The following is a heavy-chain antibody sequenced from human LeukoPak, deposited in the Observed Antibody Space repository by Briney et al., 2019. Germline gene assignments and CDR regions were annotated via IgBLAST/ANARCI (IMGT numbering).Heavy chain of an antibody. CDR1: GHSFTSYW. CDR2: IYPGDSDT. Sequence: GESLKISCKGSGHSFTSYWIGWVRQMPGKGLEWMGIIYPGDSDTRYSPSFQGQVTISADKSISTAYLQWSSLKASDTAMYYCARRGDSGYDFVDWFDPWGQGTLVTVSS. V-gene: IGHV5-51*01. CDR3: ARRGDSGYDFVDWFDP. J-gene: IGHJ5*02. D-gene: IGHD5-12*01.